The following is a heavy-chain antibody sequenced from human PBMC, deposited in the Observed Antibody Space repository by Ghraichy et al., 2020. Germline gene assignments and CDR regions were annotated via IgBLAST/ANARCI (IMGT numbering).Heavy chain of an antibody. Sequence: GGSLRLSCAASGFTFSDYYMSWIRQAPGKGLEWVSYISSSGSTIYYADSVKGRFTISRDNAKNSLYLQMNSLRAEDTAVYYCARGTHYYDSSGSFGYDAFDIWGQGTMVTVSS. CDR3: ARGTHYYDSSGSFGYDAFDI. J-gene: IGHJ3*02. D-gene: IGHD3-22*01. CDR2: ISSSGSTI. CDR1: GFTFSDYY. V-gene: IGHV3-11*01.